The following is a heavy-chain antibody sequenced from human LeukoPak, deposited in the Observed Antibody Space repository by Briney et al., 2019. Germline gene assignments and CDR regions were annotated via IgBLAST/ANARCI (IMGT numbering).Heavy chain of an antibody. CDR1: GGSFSGYY. Sequence: KPSETLSLTCAVYGGSFSGYYWSWVRQPPGKGLEWIGEINHSGSTNYNPSLKSRVTISVDTSKNQFSLKLSSVTAADTAVYYCAGGYSYGFYYYYYMDVWGKGTTVTVSS. CDR2: INHSGST. CDR3: AGGYSYGFYYYYYMDV. J-gene: IGHJ6*03. V-gene: IGHV4-34*01. D-gene: IGHD5-18*01.